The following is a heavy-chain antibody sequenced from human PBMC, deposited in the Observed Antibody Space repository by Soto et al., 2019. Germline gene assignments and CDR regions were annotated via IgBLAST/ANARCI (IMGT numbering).Heavy chain of an antibody. Sequence: SVKVSCKASGYTFTSYSISWVRQAPGQGLEWMGGIIPIFGTANYAQKFQGRVTITADESTSTAYMELSSLRSEDTAVYYCASPYSSSSGFDYWGQGTLVTVSS. V-gene: IGHV1-69*13. CDR3: ASPYSSSSGFDY. CDR1: GYTFTSYS. J-gene: IGHJ4*02. D-gene: IGHD6-6*01. CDR2: IIPIFGTA.